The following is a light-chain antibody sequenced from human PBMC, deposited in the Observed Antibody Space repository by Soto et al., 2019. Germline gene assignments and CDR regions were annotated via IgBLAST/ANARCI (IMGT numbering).Light chain of an antibody. CDR1: QSISSS. CDR3: QQYGTRPPNLLT. Sequence: EIVMTQSPVTLSVSPGEGATLSCRASQSISSSLAWYQHKPGQPPNLHIFGASTRATGIPARFSGSGSGTEFTLTITRLQSEDSAIYYCQQYGTRPPNLLTFGGGTKVEI. CDR2: GAS. V-gene: IGKV3-15*01. J-gene: IGKJ4*01.